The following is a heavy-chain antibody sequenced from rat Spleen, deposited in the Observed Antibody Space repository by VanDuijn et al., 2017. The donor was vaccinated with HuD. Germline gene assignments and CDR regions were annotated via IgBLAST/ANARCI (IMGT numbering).Heavy chain of an antibody. CDR1: GFSLTSNG. Sequence: QVQLKESGPGLVQPSETLSLTCTVSGFSLTSNGVSWVRQTPGKGLEWIAAISSGGSTYYNSALKSRLSISRDTSKSQVFLKMNSLQTEDTATYFCIRGLGDYWGQGVMVTVSS. D-gene: IGHD5-1*01. CDR3: IRGLGDY. CDR2: ISSGGST. J-gene: IGHJ2*01. V-gene: IGHV2S8*01.